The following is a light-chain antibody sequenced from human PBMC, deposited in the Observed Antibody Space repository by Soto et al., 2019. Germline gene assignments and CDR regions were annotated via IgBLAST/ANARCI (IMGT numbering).Light chain of an antibody. CDR2: AAS. Sequence: DIQMTQSPSSLSASVGDRVTITCRASQTISTYLNWYQHKPGKAPKVLIYAASTLQSGVPSRFSGSGSGTDFTLTINSLQPEDFATYYCQQSFSAPRTFGPGTTVDIK. CDR3: QQSFSAPRT. J-gene: IGKJ3*01. CDR1: QTISTY. V-gene: IGKV1-39*01.